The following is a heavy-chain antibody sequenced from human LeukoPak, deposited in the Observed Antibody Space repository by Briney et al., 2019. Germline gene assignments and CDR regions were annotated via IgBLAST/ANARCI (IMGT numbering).Heavy chain of an antibody. CDR1: GGSFSGYY. Sequence: SETLSLTCAVYGGSFSGYYWSWIRQPPGKGLEWIGEINHSGSTNYNPSLKSRVTISVDTSKNQFSLKLSSVTAADTAVYYCAASDLLTRGTYYYYYYMDVWGKGTTVTVSS. V-gene: IGHV4-34*01. CDR3: AASDLLTRGTYYYYYYMDV. J-gene: IGHJ6*03. D-gene: IGHD2/OR15-2a*01. CDR2: INHSGST.